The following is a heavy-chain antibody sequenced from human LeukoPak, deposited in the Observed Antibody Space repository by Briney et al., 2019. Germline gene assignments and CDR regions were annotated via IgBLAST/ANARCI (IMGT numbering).Heavy chain of an antibody. J-gene: IGHJ4*02. CDR3: ARAGNTMVRGFYFYY. V-gene: IGHV3-21*01. CDR2: ISSSSSYI. CDR1: GFTFSSYS. Sequence: GGSLRLSCAASGFTFSSYSMNWVRQAPGKGLEWVSSISSSSSYIYYADSVKGRFTISRDNAKNSLYLQMNSLRAEDTAVYYWARAGNTMVRGFYFYYWGQGTLVTVSS. D-gene: IGHD3-10*01.